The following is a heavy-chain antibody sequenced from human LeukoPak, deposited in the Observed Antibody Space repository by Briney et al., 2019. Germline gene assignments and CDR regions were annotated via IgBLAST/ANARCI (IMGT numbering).Heavy chain of an antibody. CDR2: ISWNSGSI. CDR3: AKGPYDYGDYMFDC. V-gene: IGHV3-9*01. D-gene: IGHD4-17*01. CDR1: GFTFDDYA. Sequence: PGRSLRLSCAASGFTFDDYAMHWVRQAPGKGLEWVSGISWNSGSIGYADSVKGRFTISRDNAKNSLYLQMNSLRAEDTALYYCAKGPYDYGDYMFDCWGQGTLVTVSS. J-gene: IGHJ4*02.